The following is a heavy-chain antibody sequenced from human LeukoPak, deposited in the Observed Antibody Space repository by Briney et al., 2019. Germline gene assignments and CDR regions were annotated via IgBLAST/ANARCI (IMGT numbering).Heavy chain of an antibody. CDR1: GDSVSNNGAA. Sequence: SQTLSLTCAISGDSVSNNGAAWNWIRQSPSGGLEWLGRTYYRSRFYTDYAESVKSRITINPDTSKNQYSLQLKSVTSEDTAVYYCARDGPGDQGLDCWGQGTLVTVSS. J-gene: IGHJ4*02. D-gene: IGHD3-10*01. CDR2: TYYRSRFYT. V-gene: IGHV6-1*01. CDR3: ARDGPGDQGLDC.